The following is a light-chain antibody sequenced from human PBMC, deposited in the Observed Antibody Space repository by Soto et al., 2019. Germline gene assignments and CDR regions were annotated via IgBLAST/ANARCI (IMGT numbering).Light chain of an antibody. J-gene: IGLJ1*01. CDR3: CSYAGSSTFDV. Sequence: QSVLTQAASVSGSPGQSITISCTGTSSDVGSYNLVSWYQQHPGKAPKLMIYEGSKRPSGVSNRLSGSKSGNTASLTISGLQAEDEADYYCCSYAGSSTFDVFGTGTKVTVL. V-gene: IGLV2-23*03. CDR2: EGS. CDR1: SSDVGSYNL.